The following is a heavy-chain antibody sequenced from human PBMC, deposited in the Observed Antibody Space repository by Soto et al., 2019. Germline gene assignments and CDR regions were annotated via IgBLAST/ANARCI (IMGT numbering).Heavy chain of an antibody. V-gene: IGHV3-21*01. J-gene: IGHJ3*02. Sequence: GGSLRLSCAASGFTFSSYSMNWVRQAPGKGLEWVSSISSSSSYIYYADSVKGRFTISRDNAKNSLYLQMNSLRAEDTAVYYCARDRDHVAFDIWGQGTMVTVSS. CDR3: ARDRDHVAFDI. CDR1: GFTFSSYS. CDR2: ISSSSSYI.